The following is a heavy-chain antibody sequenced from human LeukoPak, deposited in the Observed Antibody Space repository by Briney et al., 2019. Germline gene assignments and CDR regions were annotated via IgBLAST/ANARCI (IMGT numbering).Heavy chain of an antibody. CDR3: ATSARRKDYFDY. V-gene: IGHV1-18*01. D-gene: IGHD6-6*01. CDR1: GYTFTSYG. CDR2: ISAYNGNT. Sequence: ASVKVSCEASGYTFTSYGISWVRQAPEQGLEWMGWISAYNGNTNYAQKFQGRVTMTEDTSTDTAYMELSSLRSEDTAVYYCATSARRKDYFDYWGQGTLVTVSS. J-gene: IGHJ4*02.